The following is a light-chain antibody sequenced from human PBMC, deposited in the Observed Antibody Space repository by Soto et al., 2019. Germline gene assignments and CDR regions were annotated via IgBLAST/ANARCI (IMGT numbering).Light chain of an antibody. CDR2: DAS. Sequence: DIQMTQSPSTLSASVGDTVTITCRASHSISRWLAWYQQKPGKAPKFLIRDASSSESGVPSRFSGSGSGTEFTLTINSLQPDDFATYYCQRYNSIGITFGGGTKVDIK. CDR3: QRYNSIGIT. CDR1: HSISRW. V-gene: IGKV1-5*01. J-gene: IGKJ4*01.